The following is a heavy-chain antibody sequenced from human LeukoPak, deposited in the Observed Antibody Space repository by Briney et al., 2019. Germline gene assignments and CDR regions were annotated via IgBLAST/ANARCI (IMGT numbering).Heavy chain of an antibody. V-gene: IGHV3-23*01. J-gene: IGHJ5*02. CDR2: ISGSDGGT. Sequence: GGSLRLSCAASGFTFSNYAMSWLRQAPGKGLEWVSAISGSDGGTHYADSVKGRFTISRDNSKNTLFLQMNSLRAEDTAVYYCAKNVGLGYCSSTSCPIDPWGQGTLVTVSS. D-gene: IGHD2-2*01. CDR3: AKNVGLGYCSSTSCPIDP. CDR1: GFTFSNYA.